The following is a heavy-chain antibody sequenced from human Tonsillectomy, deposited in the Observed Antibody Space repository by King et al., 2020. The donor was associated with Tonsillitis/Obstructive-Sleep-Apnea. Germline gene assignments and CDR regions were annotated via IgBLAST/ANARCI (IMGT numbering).Heavy chain of an antibody. CDR1: GCSVSSGSYY. Sequence: QLQESGPGLVKPSETLSLTCTVSGCSVSSGSYYWSWIRQPPGKGLEWIGCVYFSGSTNHNPSLKSRVTMSVETSKNQFSLNLSSVTAADTAVYYCAREESLYCSGGSCYFDAFDIWGQGTMVTVSS. D-gene: IGHD2-15*01. CDR3: AREESLYCSGGSCYFDAFDI. V-gene: IGHV4-61*01. CDR2: VYFSGST. J-gene: IGHJ3*02.